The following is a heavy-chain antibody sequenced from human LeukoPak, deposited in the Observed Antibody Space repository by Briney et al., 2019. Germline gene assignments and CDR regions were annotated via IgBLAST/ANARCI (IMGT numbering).Heavy chain of an antibody. D-gene: IGHD2-15*01. J-gene: IGHJ6*03. CDR1: GGSISSYY. V-gene: IGHV4-59*01. Sequence: SETLSLTCTVSGGSISSYYWGWIRQPPGKGLELIGYIYYSGSTSYNPSLKSQVTISVDTSKNQLSLQLSSVNAADTAVYYCARSVEGYCSGGSCSSYYQYMDLWGKGTTVTVSS. CDR3: ARSVEGYCSGGSCSSYYQYMDL. CDR2: IYYSGST.